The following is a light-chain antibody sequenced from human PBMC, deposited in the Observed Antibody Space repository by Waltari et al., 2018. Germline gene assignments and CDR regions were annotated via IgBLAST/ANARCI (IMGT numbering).Light chain of an antibody. CDR3: SSYTSSGTYV. CDR2: DVS. V-gene: IGLV2-14*03. J-gene: IGLJ1*01. CDR1: SSHVGGYNY. Sequence: QSALTPPASVSGSPGKSLTISCTGHSSHVGGYNYVSWYQQHPGKAPKLMIYDVSSRPSGVSDRFSGSKSGNTASLTISGLQAEDEADYYCSSYTSSGTYVFGTGTKVSVL.